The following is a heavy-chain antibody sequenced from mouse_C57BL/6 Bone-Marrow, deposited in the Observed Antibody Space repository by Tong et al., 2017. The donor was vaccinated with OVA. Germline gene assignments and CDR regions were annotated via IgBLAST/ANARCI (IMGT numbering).Heavy chain of an antibody. CDR1: GYTFTSYW. V-gene: IGHV1-87*01. J-gene: IGHJ4*01. CDR2: IYPGDGDT. CDR3: ARAGLDY. Sequence: VQLQQSGAELARPGASVKLSCKASGYTFTSYWMQCVKQRPGQGLEWIGAIYPGDGDTRYTQKFKGKATLTADKSSSTAYRQLSSLASEDSAVYYCARAGLDYWGQGTSVTVSS.